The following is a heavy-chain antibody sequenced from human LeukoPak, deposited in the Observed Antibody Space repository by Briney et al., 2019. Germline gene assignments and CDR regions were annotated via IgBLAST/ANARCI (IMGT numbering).Heavy chain of an antibody. CDR3: ARAKYNSGWYGAFDI. J-gene: IGHJ3*02. Sequence: ASVKVSCKVSGYTLSEISMQWVLQAPGKGLEWIGRFEPEDGETIYAQKFQGRVTMTEDTSTDTAYMELSSLRFEDTAVYYCARAKYNSGWYGAFDIWGQGTMVTVSS. V-gene: IGHV1-24*01. CDR2: FEPEDGET. D-gene: IGHD6-19*01. CDR1: GYTLSEIS.